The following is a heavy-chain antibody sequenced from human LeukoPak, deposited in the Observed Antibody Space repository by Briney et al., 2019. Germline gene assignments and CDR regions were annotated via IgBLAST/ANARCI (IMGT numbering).Heavy chain of an antibody. CDR3: ARGRLSDY. CDR1: GFTFSSYW. D-gene: IGHD2-8*01. Sequence: GGSLRLSCAASGFTFSSYWVKWGRQAPGKGLEWVANIKEDGSEKYYVDSVKGRFTISRDNAKSSLYLQMNSLRAEDTAVYYCARGRLSDYWGQGTLVTVSS. CDR2: IKEDGSEK. V-gene: IGHV3-7*01. J-gene: IGHJ4*02.